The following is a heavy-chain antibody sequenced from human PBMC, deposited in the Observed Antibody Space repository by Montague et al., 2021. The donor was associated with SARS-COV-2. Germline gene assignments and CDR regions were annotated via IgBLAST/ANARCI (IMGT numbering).Heavy chain of an antibody. CDR2: IYHSGST. J-gene: IGHJ4*02. CDR1: GGSISSSNW. V-gene: IGHV4-4*02. Sequence: SETLSLTCAVSGGSISSSNWWSWVRQPPGKGLEWIGEIYHSGSTNYNPSLKSRVTISVDKSKNQSSLKLSSVTAADTAVYYCASRGAGWFGSNPERFNYWGQGTLVTVSS. CDR3: ASRGAGWFGSNPERFNY. D-gene: IGHD3-10*01.